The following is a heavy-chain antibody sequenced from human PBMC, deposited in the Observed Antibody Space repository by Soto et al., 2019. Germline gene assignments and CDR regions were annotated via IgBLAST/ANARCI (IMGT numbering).Heavy chain of an antibody. D-gene: IGHD6-13*01. CDR2: IWFDGKNK. CDR3: ARDGQQLASYAMDV. J-gene: IGHJ6*02. CDR1: GFTFGNNA. Sequence: QVQLVESGGTMVQPGRSLRLSCAASGFTFGNNAMHWVRHAAGKGPEWMAQIWFDGKNKYYTDSVKARFTISRDNLKNTVYLQMDSLRADDAADYYCARDGQQLASYAMDVCGQGTTVIVSS. V-gene: IGHV3-33*01.